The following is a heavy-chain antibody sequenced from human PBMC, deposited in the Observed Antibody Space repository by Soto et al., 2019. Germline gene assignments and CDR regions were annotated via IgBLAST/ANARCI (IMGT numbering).Heavy chain of an antibody. CDR1: GFTFSSYA. V-gene: IGHV3-64*01. J-gene: IGHJ4*02. CDR2: ISSNGGST. D-gene: IGHD3-10*01. CDR3: ARQGRAVSSYYFDY. Sequence: EVQLVESGGGLVQPGGSLRLSCAASGFTFSSYAMHWVRQAPGKGLEYVSAISSNGGSTYYANSVKGRFTISSDNSKNTLYLQMGSLRAEDMALYYCARQGRAVSSYYFDYWGQGTLVTVSS.